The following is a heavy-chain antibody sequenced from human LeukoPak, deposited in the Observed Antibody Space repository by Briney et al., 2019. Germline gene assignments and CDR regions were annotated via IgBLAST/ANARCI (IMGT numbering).Heavy chain of an antibody. D-gene: IGHD2-15*01. CDR2: TYYRSKWSN. V-gene: IGHV6-1*01. CDR1: GDSVSSHSAA. CDR3: ARAPIGGWYFDL. J-gene: IGHJ2*01. Sequence: SQTLSLTCALSGDSVSSHSAAWNWIRQSPSRGLEWLGRTYYRSKWSNDYAVSVKSRITINPDTSQNQFSLQLNSLTAEDTAVYYCARAPIGGWYFDLWGRGTLVTVSS.